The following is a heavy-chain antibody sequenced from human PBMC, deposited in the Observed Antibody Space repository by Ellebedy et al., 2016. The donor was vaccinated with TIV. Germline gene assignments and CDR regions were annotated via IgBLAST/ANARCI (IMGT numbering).Heavy chain of an antibody. J-gene: IGHJ4*02. D-gene: IGHD1-26*01. V-gene: IGHV1-69*04. CDR3: ATGPPKWEVPLDLDS. Sequence: AASVKVSCKAYGGTLRSYGISWVRQAPGLGLEWMGRIIPIVEITIYAQRFQDRVNISEDNFTNTVYMEMSSLRSEDTAMYYCATGPPKWEVPLDLDSWGQGTLVIVSS. CDR1: GGTLRSYG. CDR2: IIPIVEIT.